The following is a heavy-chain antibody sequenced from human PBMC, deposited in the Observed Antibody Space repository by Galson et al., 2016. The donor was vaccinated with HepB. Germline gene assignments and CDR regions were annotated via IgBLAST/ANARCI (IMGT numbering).Heavy chain of an antibody. CDR1: GNTSSIYS. CDR2: INGGNSDT. D-gene: IGHD2-15*01. V-gene: IGHV1-3*01. CDR3: ATTGYCSGGSCYRGWFDP. J-gene: IGHJ5*02. Sequence: SVKVSCKASGNTSSIYSMHWVRQAPGQRLEWMGWINGGNSDTKYSQQFQGRVTFTRVTSASTAYPELSNLTSEDTAVYYCATTGYCSGGSCYRGWFDPWGQGTLVTVSS.